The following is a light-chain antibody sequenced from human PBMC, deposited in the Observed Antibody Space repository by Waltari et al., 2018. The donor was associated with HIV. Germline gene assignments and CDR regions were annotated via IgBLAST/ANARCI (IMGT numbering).Light chain of an antibody. Sequence: PSASGTPEQRVTISCSGSTSNIGRNTVSWFQQFPGTAPKVLIYGKNQRPSGVPDRFSGSKSGTSASLAISGLQSEDEADYYCASWDDSLNGPVFGGGTKLTVV. V-gene: IGLV1-44*01. CDR2: GKN. CDR1: TSNIGRNT. J-gene: IGLJ2*01. CDR3: ASWDDSLNGPV.